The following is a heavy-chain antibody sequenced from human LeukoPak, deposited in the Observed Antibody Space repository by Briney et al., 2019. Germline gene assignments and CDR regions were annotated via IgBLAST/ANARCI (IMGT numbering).Heavy chain of an antibody. Sequence: GGSLRLSCAASAFTFSNYWMHWVRHVPGKGLMWVSRINSDGSDATYADSVKGRFTISRDNAKSTLYLQLISLRAEDTAVYYCAREDRFGYNYAYGLDIWGRGTTVTVSS. CDR2: INSDGSDA. V-gene: IGHV3-74*01. D-gene: IGHD1-1*01. CDR1: AFTFSNYW. J-gene: IGHJ6*02. CDR3: AREDRFGYNYAYGLDI.